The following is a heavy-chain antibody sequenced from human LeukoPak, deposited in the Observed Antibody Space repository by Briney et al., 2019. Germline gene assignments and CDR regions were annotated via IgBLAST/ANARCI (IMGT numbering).Heavy chain of an antibody. CDR1: GGSISRSDYH. CDR2: ISTGGST. J-gene: IGHJ3*02. CDR3: ARDAKGAFDI. V-gene: IGHV4-61*02. Sequence: PSQTLSLTCTVSGGSISRSDYHWSWIRQPAGKGLEWIGRISTGGSTNYNSSLKSRLTISADTSKKQFSLRLSSVTAADTAVYYCARDAKGAFDIWGQGTMVTVSS.